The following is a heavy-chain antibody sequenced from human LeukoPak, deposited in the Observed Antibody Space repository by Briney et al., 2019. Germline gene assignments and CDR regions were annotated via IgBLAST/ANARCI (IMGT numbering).Heavy chain of an antibody. CDR2: ISSSGSTI. V-gene: IGHV3-48*03. CDR3: AELGITMIGGV. J-gene: IGHJ6*04. CDR1: GLTFSSYA. Sequence: GGSLRLSCAASGLTFSSYAMNWVRQAPGKGLGWVSAISSSGSTIYYAYSVKGRFTISRDNAKNSLYLQMNSVRAEDTAVYYCAELGITMIGGVWGKGTTVTISS. D-gene: IGHD3-10*02.